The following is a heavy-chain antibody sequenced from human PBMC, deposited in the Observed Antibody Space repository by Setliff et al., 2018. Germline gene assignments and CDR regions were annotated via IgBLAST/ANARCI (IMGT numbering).Heavy chain of an antibody. CDR1: GGSISSHY. CDR2: IYYSGST. V-gene: IGHV4-59*11. D-gene: IGHD4-17*01. J-gene: IGHJ4*02. Sequence: SETLSLTCTVSGGSISSHYWSWIRQPPGKGLEWIGSIYYSGSTNYNPSLKSRVTISVDTSKNQVSLKLSSVTAADTAVYYCARGNGDYFDYWGQETLVTVSS. CDR3: ARGNGDYFDY.